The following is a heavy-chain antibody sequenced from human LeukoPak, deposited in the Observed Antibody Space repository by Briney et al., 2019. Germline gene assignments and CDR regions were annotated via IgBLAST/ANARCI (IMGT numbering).Heavy chain of an antibody. CDR3: ASSYGSGSHSL. CDR2: IYHSGST. J-gene: IGHJ4*02. D-gene: IGHD3-10*01. V-gene: IGHV4-38-2*02. CDR1: GYSISSGYY. Sequence: PSETLSLTCTVSGYSISSGYYWGWIRQPPGKGLEWIGSIYHSGSTYYNPSLKSRVTISVDTSKNQFSLKLSSVTAADTAVYYCASSYGSGSHSLWGQGTLVTVSS.